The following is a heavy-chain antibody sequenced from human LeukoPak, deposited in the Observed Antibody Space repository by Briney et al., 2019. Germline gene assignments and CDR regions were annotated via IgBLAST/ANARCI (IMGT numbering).Heavy chain of an antibody. CDR3: ARGILYYDILTGYLLYYFDY. J-gene: IGHJ4*02. V-gene: IGHV4-61*02. Sequence: SETLSLTCTVSGGSISSGSYYWSWIRQPDGKGLEWIGRIYTSGSTNYNPSLKSRVTISVDTSKNQFSLKLSSVTAADTAVYYCARGILYYDILTGYLLYYFDYWGQGTLVTVSS. CDR2: IYTSGST. CDR1: GGSISSGSYY. D-gene: IGHD3-9*01.